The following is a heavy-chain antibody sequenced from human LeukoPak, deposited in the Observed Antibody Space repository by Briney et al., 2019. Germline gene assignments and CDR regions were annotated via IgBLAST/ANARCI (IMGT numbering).Heavy chain of an antibody. Sequence: GRSLRLSCAASGFTFDDYAMHWVRQAPGKGLEWVSGISWNRGSIGYADSVKGRFTISRDNAKNSLDLQMNSLRAEDTALYYCAKDNRAAAGTFDYWGQGTLVTVSS. CDR3: AKDNRAAAGTFDY. CDR1: GFTFDDYA. J-gene: IGHJ4*02. D-gene: IGHD6-13*01. CDR2: ISWNRGSI. V-gene: IGHV3-9*01.